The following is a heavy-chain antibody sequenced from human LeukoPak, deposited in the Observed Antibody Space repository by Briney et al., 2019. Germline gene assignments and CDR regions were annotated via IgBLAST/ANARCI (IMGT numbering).Heavy chain of an antibody. Sequence: GGSLRLSCAASGFTFSSYAMSWVRQAPGKGLEWVSAISGSGGSTYYADSVKGRFTISRDNSKNSLYLQMNSLRAEDTAVYYCASHSSGRQGVDYWGQGTLVTVSS. CDR3: ASHSSGRQGVDY. V-gene: IGHV3-23*01. J-gene: IGHJ4*02. CDR2: ISGSGGST. CDR1: GFTFSSYA. D-gene: IGHD6-19*01.